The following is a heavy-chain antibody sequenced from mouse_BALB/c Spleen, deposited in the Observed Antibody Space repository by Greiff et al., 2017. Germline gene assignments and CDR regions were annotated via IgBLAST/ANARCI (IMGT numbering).Heavy chain of an antibody. CDR1: GFTFSSYA. CDR2: ISSGSSTI. D-gene: IGHD1-2*01. V-gene: IGHV5-17*02. J-gene: IGHJ4*01. Sequence: VQLVESGGGLVKPGGSLKLSCAASGFTFSSYAMSWVRQTPENRLEWVASISSGSSTIYYADTVKGRFTISRDNPKNTLFLQMTSLRSEDTAMYYCARDITTATAMDYWGQGTSVTVSS. CDR3: ARDITTATAMDY.